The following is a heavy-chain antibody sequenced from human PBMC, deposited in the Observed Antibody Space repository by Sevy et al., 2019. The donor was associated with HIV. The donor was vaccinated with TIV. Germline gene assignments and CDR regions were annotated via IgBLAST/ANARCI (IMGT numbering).Heavy chain of an antibody. Sequence: ASVKVSCQVFEYSLNELSIHWVRQAPGKGLEWMGGFDPQRGKIIYAQKFQGRVTMTEDTSTETAYMELSNLRSEDTAAYYCTTDVHLGDSRLWDDWGQGTRVTVSS. J-gene: IGHJ4*02. CDR2: FDPQRGKI. CDR1: EYSLNELS. D-gene: IGHD4-17*01. CDR3: TTDVHLGDSRLWDD. V-gene: IGHV1-24*01.